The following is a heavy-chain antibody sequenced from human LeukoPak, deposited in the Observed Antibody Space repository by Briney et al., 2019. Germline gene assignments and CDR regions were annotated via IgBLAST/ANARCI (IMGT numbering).Heavy chain of an antibody. D-gene: IGHD6-13*01. CDR1: GGSISSYY. V-gene: IGHV4-4*07. J-gene: IGHJ4*02. CDR3: ARVHSSSWYVDY. CDR2: IYTSGST. Sequence: SETLSLTXTVSGGSISSYYWSWIRQPAGKGLEWIGRIYTSGSTNYNPSLKSRVTMSVDTSKNQFSLKLSSVTAADTAVYYCARVHSSSWYVDYWGQGTLVTVSS.